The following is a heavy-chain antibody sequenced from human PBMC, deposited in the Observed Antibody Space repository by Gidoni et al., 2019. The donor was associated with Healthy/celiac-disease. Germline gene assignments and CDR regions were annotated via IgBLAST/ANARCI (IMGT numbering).Heavy chain of an antibody. CDR2: ISGSGGSK. V-gene: IGHV3-23*01. D-gene: IGHD3-10*01. J-gene: IGHJ4*02. Sequence: EVQLLESGGGLVQPGGSLRLSCAASGFTFSRSAMSWVRQAPRKGLEWVAAISGSGGSKYYADSVKGRFTISRDNSKNTLYLQMNSLRAEDTAVYYCAKGGENYYGSGSPNFDYWGQGTLVTVSS. CDR1: GFTFSRSA. CDR3: AKGGENYYGSGSPNFDY.